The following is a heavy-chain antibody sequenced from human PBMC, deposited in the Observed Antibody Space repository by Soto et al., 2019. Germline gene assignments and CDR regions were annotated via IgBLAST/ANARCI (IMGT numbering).Heavy chain of an antibody. Sequence: QVQLVESGGGEVQPGRSLTISCAASGFTFSTYGMHWVRQTPGKGLEWEAVISYDGTNKFYSDSVKGRITISRDNFKNTLTLQMNSLRADDTAVYSCAKDLQSYGDYDYYCYGMDVWGLGTRVTVSS. J-gene: IGHJ6*02. D-gene: IGHD4-17*01. V-gene: IGHV3-30*18. CDR2: ISYDGTNK. CDR3: AKDLQSYGDYDYYCYGMDV. CDR1: GFTFSTYG.